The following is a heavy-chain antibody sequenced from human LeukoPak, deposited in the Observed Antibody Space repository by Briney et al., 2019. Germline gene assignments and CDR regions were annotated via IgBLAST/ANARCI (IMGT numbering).Heavy chain of an antibody. D-gene: IGHD5-12*01. CDR3: AKGGHLDY. V-gene: IGHV3-23*01. J-gene: IGHJ4*02. CDR1: GFTFNTYA. CDR2: ICGSDGST. Sequence: PGGSLRLSCAASGFTFNTYAMSWVRQAPGKGLEWVSVICGSDGSTYYADPVKGRFTISRDNSKNTLYLQMNSLRAGDTAVYYCAKGGHLDYWGQGNLVTVSS.